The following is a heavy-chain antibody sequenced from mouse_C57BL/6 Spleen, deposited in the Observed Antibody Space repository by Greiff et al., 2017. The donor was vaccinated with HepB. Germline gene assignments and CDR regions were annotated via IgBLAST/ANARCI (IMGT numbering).Heavy chain of an antibody. V-gene: IGHV1-50*01. CDR1: GYTFTSYW. Sequence: VQLQQPGAELVKPGASVKLSCKASGYTFTSYWMQWVKQRPGQGLEWIGEIDPSDSYTNYNQKFKGKATLTVDTSSSTAYMQLSSLTSEDSAVYYCARSPGPWFAYWGQGTLVTVSA. J-gene: IGHJ3*01. CDR2: IDPSDSYT. CDR3: ARSPGPWFAY.